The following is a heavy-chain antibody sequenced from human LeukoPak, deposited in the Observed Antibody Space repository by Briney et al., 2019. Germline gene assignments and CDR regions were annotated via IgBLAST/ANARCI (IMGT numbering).Heavy chain of an antibody. J-gene: IGHJ4*02. V-gene: IGHV1-24*01. D-gene: IGHD4-23*01. CDR3: ATYPEPVYGGNSYENFDY. Sequence: ASVKVSCKVSRYTLTELSMHWVRQAPGKGMEWMGGFDPEDGETIYAQKFQGRVTINEDTSTEKDYMELSSLRSEDTAVYYCATYPEPVYGGNSYENFDYWGQGTLVTVSS. CDR1: RYTLTELS. CDR2: FDPEDGET.